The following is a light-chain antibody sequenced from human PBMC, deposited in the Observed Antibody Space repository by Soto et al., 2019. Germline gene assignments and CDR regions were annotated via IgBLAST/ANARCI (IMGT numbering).Light chain of an antibody. CDR3: SSYTSSSTLNV. Sequence: QSVLTQPASVSGWPGQSITISCTGTSSDVGGYNYVSWYQQHPGKAPKLMIYEVSNRPSGVSNRFSGSKSGNTASLTISGLQAEDEADYYCSSYTSSSTLNVFGTGTKLTVL. CDR1: SSDVGGYNY. V-gene: IGLV2-14*01. J-gene: IGLJ1*01. CDR2: EVS.